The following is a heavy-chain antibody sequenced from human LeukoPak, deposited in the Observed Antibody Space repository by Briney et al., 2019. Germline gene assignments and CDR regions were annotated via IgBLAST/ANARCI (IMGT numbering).Heavy chain of an antibody. Sequence: PSETLSLTCTVSGGSISSGGYYWSWIRQHPGKGLEWIGYIYYSGSTYYNPSLKSRVTISVDTSKNQFSLKLSSVTAADTAVYYSARILGSGSYWLDYWGQGTLVTVSS. CDR1: GGSISSGGYY. CDR2: IYYSGST. V-gene: IGHV4-31*03. CDR3: ARILGSGSYWLDY. D-gene: IGHD3-10*01. J-gene: IGHJ4*02.